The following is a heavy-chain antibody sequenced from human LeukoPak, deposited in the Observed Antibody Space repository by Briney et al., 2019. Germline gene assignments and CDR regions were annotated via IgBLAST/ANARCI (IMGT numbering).Heavy chain of an antibody. CDR2: INPNSGGT. Sequence: ASVKVSCKASGYTFTGYYMHWVRQAPGQGLEWMGWINPNSGGTNYAQKFQGWVTITRDTSISTAYMELSRLRSDDTAVYYCARDRVGSQGFDPWGQGTLVTVSS. V-gene: IGHV1-2*04. CDR1: GYTFTGYY. CDR3: ARDRVGSQGFDP. J-gene: IGHJ5*02. D-gene: IGHD1-26*01.